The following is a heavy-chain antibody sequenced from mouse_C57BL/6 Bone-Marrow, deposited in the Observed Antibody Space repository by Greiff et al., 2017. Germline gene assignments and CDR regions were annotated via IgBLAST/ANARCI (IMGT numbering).Heavy chain of an antibody. V-gene: IGHV5-12*01. CDR1: GFTFSSYA. D-gene: IGHD4-1*01. CDR3: ARQKLGPSYWYFDV. CDR2: ISNGGGST. Sequence: EVKLEESGEGLVKPGGSLKLSCAASGFTFSSYAMSWVRQTPEKRLEWVAYISNGGGSTYYPDTVKGRFTISRDNAKNTLYLQMSRLKSEDTAMYYCARQKLGPSYWYFDVWGTGTTVTVSS. J-gene: IGHJ1*03.